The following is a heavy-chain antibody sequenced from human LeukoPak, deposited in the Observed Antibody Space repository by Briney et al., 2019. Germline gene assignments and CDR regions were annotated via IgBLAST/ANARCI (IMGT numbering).Heavy chain of an antibody. J-gene: IGHJ4*02. D-gene: IGHD3-9*01. CDR2: INPSGGST. Sequence: ASVKVSCKASGYTFTSYYVHWVRQAPGQGLEWMGIINPSGGSTSYAQKFQGRVTMTRDTSTSTVYMELSSLRSEDTAVYYCARMGLDILTGYYHDYWGQGTLVTVSS. V-gene: IGHV1-46*01. CDR3: ARMGLDILTGYYHDY. CDR1: GYTFTSYY.